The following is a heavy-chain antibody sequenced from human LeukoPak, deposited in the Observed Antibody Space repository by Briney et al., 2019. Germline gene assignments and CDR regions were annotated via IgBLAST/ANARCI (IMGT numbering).Heavy chain of an antibody. V-gene: IGHV1-69*04. CDR1: GGPFSSYA. D-gene: IGHD3-10*01. J-gene: IGHJ6*03. CDR3: ARKSLYGSGPHAYYYMDV. CDR2: IIPMLGIT. Sequence: GASVNVSCKASGGPFSSYAINWVRQAPGQGLEWMGRIIPMLGITNYAQNFQDRVTITADKSTKTAYMELSSLTSEDTAVYYCARKSLYGSGPHAYYYMDVWGKGTTVTVSS.